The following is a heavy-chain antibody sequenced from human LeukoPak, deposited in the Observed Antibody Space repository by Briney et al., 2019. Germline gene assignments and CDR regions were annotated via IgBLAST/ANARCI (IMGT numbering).Heavy chain of an antibody. CDR1: GYTFTGYY. V-gene: IGHV1-2*06. CDR3: ARSGRGYKDY. Sequence: ASVKVSCKASGYTFTGYYMHWVRQAPGQGLEWMGRINPNIGGTNYAQKYQGGVTMSRDTTISTAYMELSRLRSDDTAVYYCARSGRGYKDYWGQGTLVTVSS. D-gene: IGHD5-18*01. J-gene: IGHJ4*02. CDR2: INPNIGGT.